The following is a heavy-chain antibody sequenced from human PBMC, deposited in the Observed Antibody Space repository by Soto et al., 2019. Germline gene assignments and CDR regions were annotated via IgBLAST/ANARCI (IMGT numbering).Heavy chain of an antibody. CDR1: GVSFSGYY. J-gene: IGHJ4*02. CDR3: ARIRGLGEVSPYFDH. CDR2: INYSGST. Sequence: SETLSLTCAVYGVSFSGYYLIWIRQPPGRGLEWIGEINYSGSTNYNPSLKSRVTISVDTSENQFSLRVRSVTAADTAVYYCARIRGLGEVSPYFDHWGQGALVTVSS. V-gene: IGHV4-34*01. D-gene: IGHD3-16*01.